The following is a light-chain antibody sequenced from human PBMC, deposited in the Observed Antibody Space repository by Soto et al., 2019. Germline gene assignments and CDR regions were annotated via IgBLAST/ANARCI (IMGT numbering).Light chain of an antibody. CDR2: LNSDGSH. CDR3: QTWDTGMRVV. Sequence: QSVLTQSPSASASLGASVKLTCTLSSGHSSYAIAWHQQQPEKGPRYLMKLNSDGSHNKGDGIPDRFSGSSSGAERYLTISSLQSEDEADYYRQTWDTGMRVVFGGGTKLTVL. V-gene: IGLV4-69*01. CDR1: SGHSSYA. J-gene: IGLJ2*01.